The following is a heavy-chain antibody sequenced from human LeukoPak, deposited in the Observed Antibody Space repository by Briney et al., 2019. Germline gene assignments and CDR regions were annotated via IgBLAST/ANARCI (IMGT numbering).Heavy chain of an antibody. Sequence: GGSLRLSCVASGFTFSTYTMNWIRKAPGKGLEWVSYISSSGSTIYYADSVKGRFTISRDNAKNSLYLQMNSLRAEDTAVYYCARTLLAVAGLDYWGQGTLVTVSS. J-gene: IGHJ4*02. CDR1: GFTFSTYT. CDR3: ARTLLAVAGLDY. V-gene: IGHV3-48*04. CDR2: ISSSGSTI. D-gene: IGHD6-19*01.